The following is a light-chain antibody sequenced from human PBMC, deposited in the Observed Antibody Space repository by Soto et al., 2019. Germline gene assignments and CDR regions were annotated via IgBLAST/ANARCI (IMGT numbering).Light chain of an antibody. Sequence: EIVLTQSPGTLSLSPGERATLSCRASQSVSSSYLAWYQQKPGQAPRLLIYGASSRATGIPDRFSGSGSGTDFTLTISRLEPEDFAVYYCQIETTFGQGTKLEIK. CDR1: QSVSSSY. V-gene: IGKV3-20*01. CDR3: QIETT. J-gene: IGKJ2*01. CDR2: GAS.